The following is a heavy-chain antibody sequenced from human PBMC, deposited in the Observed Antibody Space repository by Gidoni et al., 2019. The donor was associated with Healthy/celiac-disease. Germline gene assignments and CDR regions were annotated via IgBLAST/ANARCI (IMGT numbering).Heavy chain of an antibody. V-gene: IGHV4-39*01. Sequence: DGLEWIGSIYYSGSTYYNPSLKSRVTISVDTSKNQFSLKLSSVTAADTAVYYCATLGYCSGGSCYSAYFDYWGQGTLVTVSS. J-gene: IGHJ4*02. CDR2: IYYSGST. CDR3: ATLGYCSGGSCYSAYFDY. D-gene: IGHD2-15*01.